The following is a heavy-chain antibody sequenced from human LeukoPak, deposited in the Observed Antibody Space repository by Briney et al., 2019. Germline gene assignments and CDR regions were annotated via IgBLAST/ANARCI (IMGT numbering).Heavy chain of an antibody. D-gene: IGHD4-23*01. Sequence: GGFLRLSWAASGFNLSSYWMSWVRQAPGKGLEWVANIKQDGREKYYVDSVKGRFTVSRDKPKNTLYLQMNSLRAEDTAVYYCAKERKLLPFDCWGQGTLVTVSS. V-gene: IGHV3-7*01. J-gene: IGHJ4*02. CDR2: IKQDGREK. CDR1: GFNLSSYW. CDR3: AKERKLLPFDC.